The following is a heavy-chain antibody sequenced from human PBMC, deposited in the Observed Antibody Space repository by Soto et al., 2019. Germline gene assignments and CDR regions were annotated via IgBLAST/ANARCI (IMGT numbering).Heavy chain of an antibody. CDR3: ARGRCSGGSCYSRFSWFDP. CDR2: MNPNSGNT. D-gene: IGHD2-15*01. CDR1: GYTFTSYD. Sequence: GASVKVSCKASGYTFTSYDINWVRQATGQGLEWMGWMNPNSGNTGYAQKFQGRVTMTRNTSISTAYMELSSLRSEDTAVYYCARGRCSGGSCYSRFSWFDPWSQGTLVTVSS. V-gene: IGHV1-8*01. J-gene: IGHJ5*02.